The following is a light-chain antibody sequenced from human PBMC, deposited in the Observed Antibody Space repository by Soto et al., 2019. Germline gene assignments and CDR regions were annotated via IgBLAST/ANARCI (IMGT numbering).Light chain of an antibody. CDR3: QTWVTGIHI. CDR2: LNSDGSH. Sequence: QPVLTQSPSASASLGASVKLTCTLSSGHSNYAIAWHQQQPEKGPRFLMKLNSDGSHSKGDGLPDRFSGSSSEAERYLAISTRQSEDEADYYCQTWVTGIHIFGGGTKLTVL. V-gene: IGLV4-69*01. CDR1: SGHSNYA. J-gene: IGLJ2*01.